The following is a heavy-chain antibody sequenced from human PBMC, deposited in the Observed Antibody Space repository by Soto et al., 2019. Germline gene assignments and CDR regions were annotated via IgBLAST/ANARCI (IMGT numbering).Heavy chain of an antibody. J-gene: IGHJ4*02. CDR2: ISGSGGST. CDR3: ARRTSGWYLDY. D-gene: IGHD6-19*01. CDR1: GFTFSSYA. Sequence: EVQLLESGGGLVQPGGSLRLSCATSGFTFSSYAMSWVRQAPGKGLEWVSVISGSGGSTYYADSVKGRFTISRDNSKNTLYLQMNSLRAEDTAVYYCARRTSGWYLDYWGQGTLVTVSS. V-gene: IGHV3-23*01.